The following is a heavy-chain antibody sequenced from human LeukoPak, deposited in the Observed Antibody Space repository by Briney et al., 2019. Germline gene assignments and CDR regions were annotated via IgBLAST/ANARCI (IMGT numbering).Heavy chain of an antibody. J-gene: IGHJ4*02. D-gene: IGHD6-19*01. CDR2: IYYTGNT. CDR3: VKSGGYGLIDY. V-gene: IGHV4-39*01. Sequence: PSETLSLTCTVSGISISSSNSYWGWIRQPPGKGLEWIGSIYYTGNTYYNPSLKSRVTISVDKSKNQFSLKLSSVTAADTAMYYCVKSGGYGLIDYWGQGTLVTVSS. CDR1: GISISSSNSY.